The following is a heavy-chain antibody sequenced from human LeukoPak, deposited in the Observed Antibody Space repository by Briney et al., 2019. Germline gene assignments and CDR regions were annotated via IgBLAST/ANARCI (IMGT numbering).Heavy chain of an antibody. D-gene: IGHD3-10*01. J-gene: IGHJ4*02. Sequence: SETLSLTCTVSGGSISSSSYYWGWIRQPPGKGLEWIGSIYYSGSTYYNPSLKSRVTISVDTSKNQFSLKLSSVTAADTAVYYCARGDAYYYGSGSYEFDYWGQGTLVTVSS. CDR2: IYYSGST. CDR3: ARGDAYYYGSGSYEFDY. V-gene: IGHV4-39*07. CDR1: GGSISSSSYY.